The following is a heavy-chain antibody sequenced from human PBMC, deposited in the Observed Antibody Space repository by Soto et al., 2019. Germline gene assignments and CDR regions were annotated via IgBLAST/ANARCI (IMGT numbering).Heavy chain of an antibody. D-gene: IGHD1-26*01. CDR1: VFPFGANA. V-gene: IGHV3-23*01. J-gene: IGHJ4*02. CDR3: ATEMGATQGPFDN. CDR2: LSNTGRRT. Sequence: GVLRLSCVVSVFPFGANAMSWVRQAPGKGLEWVSGLSNTGRRTSYADSVKGRFNISRDNSENTVYLQMNSLRVEDTAVYYCATEMGATQGPFDNWGQGTLVTV.